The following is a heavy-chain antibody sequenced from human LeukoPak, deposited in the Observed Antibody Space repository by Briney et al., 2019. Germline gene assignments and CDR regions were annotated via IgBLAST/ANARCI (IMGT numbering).Heavy chain of an antibody. J-gene: IGHJ4*02. D-gene: IGHD4-11*01. Sequence: SQTLSLTCAISGDSVSSNSAAWNWIRQSPSRGLEWLGRTYYGSKWYNDYAVSVKSRITINPDTSKNQFSLQLNSVTPEDTAVYYCARDPGNDYSSQYYFDYWGQGTLVTVSS. CDR2: TYYGSKWYN. CDR3: ARDPGNDYSSQYYFDY. CDR1: GDSVSSNSAA. V-gene: IGHV6-1*01.